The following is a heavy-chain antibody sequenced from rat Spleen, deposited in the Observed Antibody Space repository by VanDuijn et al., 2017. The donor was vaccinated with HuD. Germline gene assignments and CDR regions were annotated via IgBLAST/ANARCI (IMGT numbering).Heavy chain of an antibody. D-gene: IGHD1-11*01. Sequence: EVQLVESGGGLVQPGRSLKLSCVASGFTFNKYWMTWIRQAPGKGLEWIASIINTGGSIYYPDSVKGRFTISRDNAQNTLYLQMNSLRSEDTATYYCTRASNYGGYLGYFDYWGQGVMVTVSS. J-gene: IGHJ2*01. CDR1: GFTFNKYW. V-gene: IGHV5-31*01. CDR2: IINTGGSI. CDR3: TRASNYGGYLGYFDY.